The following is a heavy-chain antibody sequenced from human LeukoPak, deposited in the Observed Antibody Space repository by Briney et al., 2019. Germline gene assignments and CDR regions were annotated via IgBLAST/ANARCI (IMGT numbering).Heavy chain of an antibody. CDR3: ARVKAYCSDTACQGWFDP. J-gene: IGHJ5*02. CDR1: GHSLTTHW. V-gene: IGHV5-51*01. D-gene: IGHD2-21*01. CDR2: IYPGDSDT. Sequence: PGESLKISCKVSGHSLTTHWIAWVRQMPGKGLECMGIIYPGDSDTRYSPSFQGQVTISVDKSITTAYLHWSSLKASDTAMYYCARVKAYCSDTACQGWFDPWGQGTLVTVSS.